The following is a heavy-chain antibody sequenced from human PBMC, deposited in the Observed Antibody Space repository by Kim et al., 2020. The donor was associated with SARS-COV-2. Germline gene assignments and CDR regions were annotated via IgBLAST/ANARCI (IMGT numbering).Heavy chain of an antibody. CDR2: ISSSSSTI. D-gene: IGHD3-22*01. J-gene: IGHJ4*02. Sequence: GGSLRLSCAASGFTFSSYSMNWVRQAPGKGLEWVSYISSSSSTIYYADSVKGRFTISRDNAKNSLYLQMNSLRDEDTAVYYCARDLNVGASYYYDSSGPDWGQGTLVTVSS. V-gene: IGHV3-48*02. CDR1: GFTFSSYS. CDR3: ARDLNVGASYYYDSSGPD.